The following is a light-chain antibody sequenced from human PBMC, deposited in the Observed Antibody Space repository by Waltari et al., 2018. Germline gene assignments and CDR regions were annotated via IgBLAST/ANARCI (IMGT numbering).Light chain of an antibody. CDR1: QTITGSW. J-gene: IGKJ4*01. CDR2: GAS. CDR3: QQYDGSVVT. V-gene: IGKV3-20*01. Sequence: EIVLTQSPGTLSVSPGERVNVFCRASQTITGSWLTWYHQKPGQAPRLLIYGASNRAPGIPDRFSGSGSGTDFTLTISRLEPEDSAVYYCQQYDGSVVTFGGGTKVEIK.